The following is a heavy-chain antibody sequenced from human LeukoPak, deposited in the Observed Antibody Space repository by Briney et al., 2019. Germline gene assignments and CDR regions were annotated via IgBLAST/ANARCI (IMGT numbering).Heavy chain of an antibody. CDR2: IWYDGSNK. CDR1: GFTFSNYA. D-gene: IGHD3-3*01. CDR3: AKDWRGVGRGHFDS. Sequence: GGSLRLSCAASGFTFSNYAMSWVRQAPGKGLEWLAAIWYDGSNKDYADSVKGRITISRDNSKNTLFLEMNSLRDDDTAVYYCAKDWRGVGRGHFDSWGQGTLVTVSS. J-gene: IGHJ4*02. V-gene: IGHV3-33*06.